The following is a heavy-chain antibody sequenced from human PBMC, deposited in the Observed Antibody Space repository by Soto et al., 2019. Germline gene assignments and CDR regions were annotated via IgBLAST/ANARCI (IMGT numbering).Heavy chain of an antibody. CDR3: AKELSSGLNDAIDI. CDR2: ISYDGSNK. J-gene: IGHJ3*02. V-gene: IGHV3-30*18. D-gene: IGHD6-19*01. Sequence: GASLRLSCASSGFTFSSYGMHWVRQAPGKGLEWVAVISYDGSNKYYADSVKGRFTISRDNSKNTLYLQMNSLRAEDTAVYYCAKELSSGLNDAIDIWGQGTMVTVSS. CDR1: GFTFSSYG.